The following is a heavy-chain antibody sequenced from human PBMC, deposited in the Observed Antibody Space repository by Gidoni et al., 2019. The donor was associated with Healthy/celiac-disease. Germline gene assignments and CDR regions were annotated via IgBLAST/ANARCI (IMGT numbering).Heavy chain of an antibody. CDR2: ISYDGSNK. V-gene: IGHV3-30*18. CDR3: AKDVIAAAANDAFDI. Sequence: VQLVESGGGVVQPGRSLSLSCAASGFTFRSYGMHWVRQAAGKGLEWVAVISYDGSNKYYADSVKGRFTISRDNSKNTLYLQMNSLRAEDTAVYYCAKDVIAAAANDAFDIWGQGTMVTVSS. J-gene: IGHJ3*02. CDR1: GFTFRSYG. D-gene: IGHD6-13*01.